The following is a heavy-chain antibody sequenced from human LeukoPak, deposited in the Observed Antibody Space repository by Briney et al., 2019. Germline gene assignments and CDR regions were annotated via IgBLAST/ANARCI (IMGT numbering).Heavy chain of an antibody. J-gene: IGHJ4*02. CDR2: IYPYTGAT. CDR1: GYTFSGTGWY. V-gene: IGHV1-2*02. CDR3: ARRDCWSFKCYSFDY. D-gene: IGHD3-3*01. Sequence: ASVKVSCKASGYTFSGTGWYLYWLRQAPGQGLECMGWIYPYTGATHYAQKFQGRVAMTRDTSISTAYMELSRLRPDDTAVYYCARRDCWSFKCYSFDYWGQGILVSVSS.